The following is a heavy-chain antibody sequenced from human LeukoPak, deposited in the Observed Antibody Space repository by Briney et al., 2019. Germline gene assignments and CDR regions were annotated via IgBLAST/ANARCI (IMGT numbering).Heavy chain of an antibody. CDR2: ISYDGSNK. D-gene: IGHD3-10*01. CDR3: ARDLDYYGSGSSLVGAY. CDR1: GGTFSSYA. V-gene: IGHV3-30-3*01. Sequence: SCKASGGTFSSYAMHWVRQAPGKGLEWVAVISYDGSNKYYADSVKGRFTISRDNSKNTLYLQMNSLRAEDTAVYYCARDLDYYGSGSSLVGAYWGQGTLVTVSS. J-gene: IGHJ4*02.